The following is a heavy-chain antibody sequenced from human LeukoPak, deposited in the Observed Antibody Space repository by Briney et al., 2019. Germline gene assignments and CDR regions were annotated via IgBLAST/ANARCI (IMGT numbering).Heavy chain of an antibody. V-gene: IGHV4-4*09. D-gene: IGHD1/OR15-1a*01. J-gene: IGHJ6*03. CDR1: GDSITTHY. CDR2: NFHTGNP. Sequence: SETLSLTCTVSGDSITTHYWSCIRQPPGKGLQWIGYNFHTGNPNYNPSLKSRVTISVDTSKNQSSLKLSSVTAADTAVYYCARVQQWYYYMDVWGKGTTVTISS. CDR3: ARVQQWYYYMDV.